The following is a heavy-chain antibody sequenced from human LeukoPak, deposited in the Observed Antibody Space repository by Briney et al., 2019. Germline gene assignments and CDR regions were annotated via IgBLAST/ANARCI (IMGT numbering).Heavy chain of an antibody. CDR3: ARDSPLDHYYDSSGYYDAFDI. J-gene: IGHJ3*02. Sequence: GGSLRLSCAASGFTFSSYGMHWVRQAPGKGLEWVAVISYDGSNKYYADSVKGRFTISRDNSKNTLYLQMNSLRAEDTAVYYCARDSPLDHYYDSSGYYDAFDIWGQGTMVTVSS. V-gene: IGHV3-30*03. CDR2: ISYDGSNK. CDR1: GFTFSSYG. D-gene: IGHD3-22*01.